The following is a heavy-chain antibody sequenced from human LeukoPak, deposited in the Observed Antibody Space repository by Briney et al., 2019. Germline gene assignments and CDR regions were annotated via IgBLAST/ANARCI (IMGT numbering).Heavy chain of an antibody. CDR3: ARGRRTQEAVEVAYSWFDP. CDR2: ISAYNGNT. Sequence: ASVKVSCKASGYTFTSYGISWVRQAPGQGLEWIGWISAYNGNTNYAQNLQGRVTMTTDTSTNTAYMELRSLRSDDTAEYYGARGRRTQEAVEVAYSWFDPWGQGTLVTVSS. CDR1: GYTFTSYG. J-gene: IGHJ5*02. V-gene: IGHV1-18*04. D-gene: IGHD2-15*01.